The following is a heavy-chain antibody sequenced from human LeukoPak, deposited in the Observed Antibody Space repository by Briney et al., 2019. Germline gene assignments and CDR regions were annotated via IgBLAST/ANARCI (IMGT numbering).Heavy chain of an antibody. D-gene: IGHD5-18*01. J-gene: IGHJ4*02. CDR3: ATRHEYSYPY. Sequence: GGSLRLSCVASGFTFYNYAMHWVRQAPGKGLEYVSAIGGNGDTSYYADSVKGRFTISRDNSKNTVCLQLGSLRTEDMAVYYCATRHEYSYPYWGQGILVTVSS. V-gene: IGHV3-64*02. CDR1: GFTFYNYA. CDR2: IGGNGDTS.